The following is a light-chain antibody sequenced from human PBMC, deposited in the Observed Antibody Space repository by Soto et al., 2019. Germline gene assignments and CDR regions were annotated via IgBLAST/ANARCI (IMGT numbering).Light chain of an antibody. CDR1: QDIGTY. CDR3: QQSYTTPRIT. CDR2: AAS. V-gene: IGKV1-39*01. J-gene: IGKJ5*01. Sequence: DIQMTQSPSSLSASIGDSVIITCRASQDIGTYLNWYQHKPGKAPKHLIYAASSLQTGVPSRFTGSGSATEFTLTIDSLQPEDFATYYCQQSYTTPRITFGQGTRLEIK.